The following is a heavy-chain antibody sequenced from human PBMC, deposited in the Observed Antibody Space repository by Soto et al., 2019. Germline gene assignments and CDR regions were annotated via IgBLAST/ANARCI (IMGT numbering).Heavy chain of an antibody. CDR2: SIPIFGTA. V-gene: IGHV1-69*13. Sequence: SXKDSFKASGGTXISNSVRLVRQAPGQGLEWSGGSIPIFGTANYAQKFQGRFTITADECTSRAYMEMSSLRSEATAVYYCAREGSSQYFDYWGQGTLGTVSS. CDR3: AREGSSQYFDY. CDR1: GGTXISNS. D-gene: IGHD2-2*01. J-gene: IGHJ4*02.